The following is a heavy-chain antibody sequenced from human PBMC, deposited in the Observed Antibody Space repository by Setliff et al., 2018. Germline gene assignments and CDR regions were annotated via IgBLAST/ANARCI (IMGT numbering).Heavy chain of an antibody. J-gene: IGHJ4*02. CDR2: INHRGST. CDR3: ARGRNIAARLLES. D-gene: IGHD6-6*01. CDR1: GGTFSDYY. V-gene: IGHV4-34*01. Sequence: PSETLSLTCAAYGGTFSDYYWTWIRQPPGNGLEWIGEINHRGSTNYNPSLKSRATISIDTSKDQFSLKLISMIAADTAVYYCARGRNIAARLLESWGQGTLVTVSS.